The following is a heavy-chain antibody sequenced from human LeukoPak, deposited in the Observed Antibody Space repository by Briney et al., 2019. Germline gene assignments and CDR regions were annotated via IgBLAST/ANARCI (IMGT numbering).Heavy chain of an antibody. CDR2: IIPTFGTA. D-gene: IGHD6-6*01. CDR3: ARRKAARPHYYYYGMDV. J-gene: IGHJ6*02. Sequence: GASVKVSCKASGGTFSSYAISWVRQAPGQGLEWMGGIIPTFGTANYAQKFQGRVTITADESTSTAYMELSSLRSEDTAVYYCARRKAARPHYYYYGMDVWGQGTTVTVSS. V-gene: IGHV1-69*13. CDR1: GGTFSSYA.